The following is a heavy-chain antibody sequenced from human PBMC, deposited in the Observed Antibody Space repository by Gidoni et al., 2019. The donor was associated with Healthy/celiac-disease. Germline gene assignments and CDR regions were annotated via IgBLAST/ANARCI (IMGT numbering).Heavy chain of an antibody. V-gene: IGHV3-33*01. Sequence: VQLVESGGGVVQPGRSLRLSFAAACFTFSSYGMHWVRQAPGKGVEGVTVIWYKGSNKYYTDAVKGRFTISRDNSKNTLYLQMNSLRAEDTAVYYCARDKVAAAGILDYWGQGSLVTVS. D-gene: IGHD6-13*01. J-gene: IGHJ4*02. CDR3: ARDKVAAAGILDY. CDR2: IWYKGSNK. CDR1: CFTFSSYG.